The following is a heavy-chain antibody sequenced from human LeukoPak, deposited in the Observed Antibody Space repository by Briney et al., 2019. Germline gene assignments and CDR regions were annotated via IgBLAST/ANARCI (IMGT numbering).Heavy chain of an antibody. CDR1: GFTFSSYD. CDR2: IGTAGDT. Sequence: PGGSLRLSCAASGFTFSSYDMHWVRQATGKGLEWVSAIGTAGDTYYPGSVKGRFTISRENAKNSLYLQMNSLRAGDTAVYYCARLGVQRDWGSDVGAFDIWGQGTMVTVSS. J-gene: IGHJ3*02. D-gene: IGHD7-27*01. CDR3: ARLGVQRDWGSDVGAFDI. V-gene: IGHV3-13*01.